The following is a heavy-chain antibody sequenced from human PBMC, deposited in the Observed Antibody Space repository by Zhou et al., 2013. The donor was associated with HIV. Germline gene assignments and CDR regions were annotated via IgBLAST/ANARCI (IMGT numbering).Heavy chain of an antibody. D-gene: IGHD2-2*01. CDR2: IIPIFGTA. CDR3: ARNPYCSSTSCYYYYYYYMDV. Sequence: QVQLVQSGAEVKKPGASVKVSCKASGYTFTSYGISWVRQAPGQGLEWMGGIIPIFGTANYAQKFQGRVTITTDESTSTAYMELSSLRSEDTAVYYCARNPYCSSTSCYYYYYYYMDVWGKGTTVTVSS. J-gene: IGHJ6*03. CDR1: GYTFTSYG. V-gene: IGHV1-69*05.